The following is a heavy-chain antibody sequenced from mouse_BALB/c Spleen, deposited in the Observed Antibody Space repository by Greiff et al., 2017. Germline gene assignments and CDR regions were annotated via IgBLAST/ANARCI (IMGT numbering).Heavy chain of an antibody. CDR2: ISSGGSYT. CDR3: ARRDYGNFLDY. D-gene: IGHD2-1*01. J-gene: IGHJ2*01. Sequence: EVMLVESGGGLVKPGGSLKLSCAASGFTFSSYAMSWVRQTPEKRLEWVATISSGGSYTYYPDSVKGRFTISRDNAKNTLYLQMSSLRSEDTAMYYCARRDYGNFLDYWGQGTTLTVSS. CDR1: GFTFSSYA. V-gene: IGHV5-9-1*01.